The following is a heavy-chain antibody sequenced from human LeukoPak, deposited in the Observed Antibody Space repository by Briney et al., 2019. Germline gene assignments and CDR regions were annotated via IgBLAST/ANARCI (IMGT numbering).Heavy chain of an antibody. J-gene: IGHJ4*02. CDR1: GYTFSNYY. V-gene: IGHV1-2*02. CDR2: INPNSGGT. D-gene: IGHD3-10*01. Sequence: ASVKVSCKASGYTFSNYYMHWVRQAPGQGLEWMGWINPNSGGTNYAQKFQGRVTMTRDTSISTAYMELSRLRSDDTAVYYCALTMVRGVICDYWGQGTLVTVSS. CDR3: ALTMVRGVICDY.